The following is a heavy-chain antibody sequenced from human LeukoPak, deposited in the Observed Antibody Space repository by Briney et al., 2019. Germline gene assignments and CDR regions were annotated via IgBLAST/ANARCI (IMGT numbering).Heavy chain of an antibody. CDR2: IYYSGST. CDR3: ARPGYSSANFDY. CDR1: GGSISSSSYY. V-gene: IGHV4-39*01. D-gene: IGHD4/OR15-4a*01. Sequence: SETLSLTCTVSGGSISSSSYYWGWIRQPLGKGLEWIGSIYYSGSTYYNPSLKSRVTISVDTSKNQFSLKLSSVTAADTAVYYCARPGYSSANFDYWSQGTLVTVSS. J-gene: IGHJ4*02.